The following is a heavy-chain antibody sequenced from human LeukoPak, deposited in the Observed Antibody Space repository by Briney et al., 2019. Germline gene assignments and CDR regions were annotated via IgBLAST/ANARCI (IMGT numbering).Heavy chain of an antibody. CDR3: ARASNLYYGMDV. V-gene: IGHV4-59*01. Sequence: SETLSLTCTVSGGSISSYYWSWIRQPPGKGLERIGYVYYSGNTNYNPSPKSRVTISVDTSKNQFSLKLSSVTAADTAVYYCARASNLYYGMDVWGQGTTVTVSS. J-gene: IGHJ6*02. CDR1: GGSISSYY. CDR2: VYYSGNT.